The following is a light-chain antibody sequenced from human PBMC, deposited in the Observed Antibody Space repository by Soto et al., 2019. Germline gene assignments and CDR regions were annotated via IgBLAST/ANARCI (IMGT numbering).Light chain of an antibody. CDR2: DAS. J-gene: IGKJ3*01. V-gene: IGKV1-33*01. CDR3: QQANSFPFA. CDR1: QDISNY. Sequence: DIQMTQSPSSLSASVGDRVTITCQASQDISNYLNWYQQKPGKAPKLLIYDASNLETGVPSRFSGSGSGTDFTLTISNLQPEDFATYYCQQANSFPFAFGPGTKVDIK.